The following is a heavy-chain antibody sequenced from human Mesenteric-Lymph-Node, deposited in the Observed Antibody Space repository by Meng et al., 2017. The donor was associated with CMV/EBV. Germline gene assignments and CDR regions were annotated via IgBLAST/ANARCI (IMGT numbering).Heavy chain of an antibody. CDR2: ILSDGRA. CDR3: AREGDSSSWYGVYYYYYYGMDV. Sequence: GGSLRLSCAASGFTFTDFAMDWVRQAPGKGLEWVSAILSDGRAYYADSVKGRFTISRDNSKDMLYLQMNSLRAEDTAVYYCAREGDSSSWYGVYYYYYYGMDVWGQGTTVTVSS. D-gene: IGHD6-13*01. J-gene: IGHJ6*02. CDR1: GFTFTDFA. V-gene: IGHV3-23*01.